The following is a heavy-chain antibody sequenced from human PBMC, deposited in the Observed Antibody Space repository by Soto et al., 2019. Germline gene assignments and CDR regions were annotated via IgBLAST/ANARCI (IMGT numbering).Heavy chain of an antibody. V-gene: IGHV3-21*01. Sequence: ESGGGLVKPGGSLRLSCTASGFTFSSFSMNWVRRSPGKGLEWVSSISSSSSFIYSAGSVKGRFTISSDNAKNSLYLQMNSLRAVDTAVYCFAVGEETGTPYFGNWCQGTLVSVSS. D-gene: IGHD1-7*01. CDR2: ISSSSSFI. CDR1: GFTFSSFS. J-gene: IGHJ4*02. CDR3: AVGEETGTPYFGN.